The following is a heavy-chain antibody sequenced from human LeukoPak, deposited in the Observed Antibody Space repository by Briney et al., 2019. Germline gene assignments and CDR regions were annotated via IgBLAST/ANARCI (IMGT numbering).Heavy chain of an antibody. CDR1: GGSNSSYY. J-gene: IGHJ5*02. Sequence: PSETLSLTCTVSGGSNSSYYWRWIRQPPGKGLEWIGYIYYSGSTNYNPSLKSRVTISVDTSKNQFSLKLSSVTAADTDVYYCARNHHRFDHWDQGTLVTVSS. D-gene: IGHD1-14*01. V-gene: IGHV4-59*01. CDR3: ARNHHRFDH. CDR2: IYYSGST.